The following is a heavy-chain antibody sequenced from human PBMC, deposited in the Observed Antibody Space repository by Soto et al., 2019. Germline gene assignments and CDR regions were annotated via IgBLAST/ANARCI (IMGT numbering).Heavy chain of an antibody. V-gene: IGHV4-31*03. CDR1: GGSISSGGYY. Sequence: QVQLQESGPGLVKPSQTLSLTCTVSGGSISSGGYYWSWIRQHPGKGLEWIGYIYYSGSTYYNPSLKRRVTISVDPSKIQFSLKLSSVTAADTAVYYCARGGIVGATCWFDPWGQGTLVTVSS. CDR2: IYYSGST. CDR3: ARGGIVGATCWFDP. J-gene: IGHJ5*02. D-gene: IGHD1-26*01.